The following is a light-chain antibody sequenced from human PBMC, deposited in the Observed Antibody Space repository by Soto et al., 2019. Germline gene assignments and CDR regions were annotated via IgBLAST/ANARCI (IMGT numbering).Light chain of an antibody. CDR3: QQTYSIPWT. CDR1: QNIVNY. V-gene: IGKV1-39*01. J-gene: IGKJ1*01. Sequence: DIQMTQSSSSLSGSVGDRVTMSCRAIQNIVNYWHWYQRKPGTAPRLLLSRAYTVRSGVPPRFSGSGSGRDCTLTISSLRPEDIGTYFCQQTYSIPWTVGPGTRVEI. CDR2: RAY.